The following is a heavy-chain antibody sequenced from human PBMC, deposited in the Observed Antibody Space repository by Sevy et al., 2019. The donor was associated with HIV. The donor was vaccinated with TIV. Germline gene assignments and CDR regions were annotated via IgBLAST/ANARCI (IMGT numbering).Heavy chain of an antibody. CDR3: ATGHGGSYFQLAY. CDR2: FDPEDGET. CDR1: GYTLTELS. V-gene: IGHV1-24*01. D-gene: IGHD1-26*01. Sequence: ASVKVSCKVSGYTLTELSMHWVRQAPGKGLEWMGGFDPEDGETIYAQKFQGRVSMTEDTSTDTAYMELSSLRSEDTAVYYCATGHGGSYFQLAYWGQGTLVTVSS. J-gene: IGHJ4*02.